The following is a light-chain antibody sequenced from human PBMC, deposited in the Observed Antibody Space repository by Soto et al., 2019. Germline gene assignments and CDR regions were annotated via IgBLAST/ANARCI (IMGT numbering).Light chain of an antibody. V-gene: IGKV3-20*01. J-gene: IGKJ5*01. CDR2: DAS. CDR3: QQYGSSPQA. Sequence: PGERATLSCRASQSVDSGLLAWYQQKPGQPPRLVIYDASSRATGIPDRFSGSGSGTDFTLTISRLEPEDFAMFYCQQYGSSPQAFGQGTRPEI. CDR1: QSVDSGL.